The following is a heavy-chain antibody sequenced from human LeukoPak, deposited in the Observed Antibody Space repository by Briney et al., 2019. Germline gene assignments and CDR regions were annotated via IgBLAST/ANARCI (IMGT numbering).Heavy chain of an antibody. D-gene: IGHD3-22*01. CDR3: ARETSYFYDSSGYHYYFDY. CDR2: IYTTGST. V-gene: IGHV4-4*07. CDR1: GGSISSYY. J-gene: IGHJ4*02. Sequence: SETLSLTCTVSGGSISSYYWNWIRQPAGKGLEWIGRIYTTGSTNYNPSLKSRVTMSVDTSKNQFSLRLSSVTAADTAVYYCARETSYFYDSSGYHYYFDYWGQGTLVTVSS.